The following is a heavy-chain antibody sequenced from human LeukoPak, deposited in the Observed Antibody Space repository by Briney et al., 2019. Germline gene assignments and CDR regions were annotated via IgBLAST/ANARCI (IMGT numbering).Heavy chain of an antibody. CDR1: GFTFSSYA. D-gene: IGHD3-22*01. Sequence: GGSLRLSCAASGFTFSSYAMSWVRQAPGKGLEWVSAISGSGGSTYYADSVKGRFTISRDNSKNTLYLQMNSLRAEDTAVYYCAKDRRLYYYDSSLIDYWGQGTLVTVSS. V-gene: IGHV3-23*01. J-gene: IGHJ4*02. CDR3: AKDRRLYYYDSSLIDY. CDR2: ISGSGGST.